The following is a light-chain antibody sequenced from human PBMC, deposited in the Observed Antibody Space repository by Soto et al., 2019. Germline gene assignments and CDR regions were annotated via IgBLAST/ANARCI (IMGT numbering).Light chain of an antibody. V-gene: IGKV1-5*01. J-gene: IGKJ1*01. Sequence: DIRMTQSPSTLSTSVGDRVTITCRASQNIRGWLAWYQQKPWKAPKLLIYDASTLESGVLSRFSGSGSGTEFTLTISSLQPDDFATYYCQQYNSYSWTFGQGTTVAIK. CDR3: QQYNSYSWT. CDR2: DAS. CDR1: QNIRGW.